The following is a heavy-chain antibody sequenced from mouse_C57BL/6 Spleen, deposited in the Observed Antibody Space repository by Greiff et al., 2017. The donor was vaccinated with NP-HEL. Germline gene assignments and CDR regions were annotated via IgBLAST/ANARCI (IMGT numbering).Heavy chain of an antibody. V-gene: IGHV1-81*01. Sequence: QVQLQQSGAELARPGASVKLSCKASGYTFTSYGISWVKQRTGQGLEWIGEIYPRSGNTYYNEKFKGKAKLTADKSSSTAYMELRSLTSEDSAVYFCARRGYGNYGAWFAYWGQGTLVTVSA. CDR3: ARRGYGNYGAWFAY. CDR2: IYPRSGNT. J-gene: IGHJ3*01. CDR1: GYTFTSYG. D-gene: IGHD2-1*01.